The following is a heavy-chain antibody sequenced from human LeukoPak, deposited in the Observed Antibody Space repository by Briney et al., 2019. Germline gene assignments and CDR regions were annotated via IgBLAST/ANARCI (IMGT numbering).Heavy chain of an antibody. CDR3: ARPMVRGVINGDAFDI. V-gene: IGHV3-11*01. CDR2: ISSSGSTI. D-gene: IGHD3-10*01. CDR1: GFTFSDYY. Sequence: GGSLRLSCAASGFTFSDYYMSWIRQAPGKGLEWVSYISSSGSTIYYADSVKGRFTISRDNAKNSLYLQMNSLRAEDTAVYYCARPMVRGVINGDAFDIWGQGTMVTVSS. J-gene: IGHJ3*02.